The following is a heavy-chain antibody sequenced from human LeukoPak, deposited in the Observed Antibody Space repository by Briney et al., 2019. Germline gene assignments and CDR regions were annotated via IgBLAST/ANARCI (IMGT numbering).Heavy chain of an antibody. J-gene: IGHJ4*02. CDR3: ARGCSGGSCLDY. D-gene: IGHD2-15*01. V-gene: IGHV4-34*01. Sequence: PSETLSLTCAVYGGSFSGYYWSWIRQPPGKGLEWIGEINHSGSTNYNPSLKSRVTISVDTSKNQFSLKLSSVTAADTAVYYCARGCSGGSCLDYWGQGTLVTVSS. CDR1: GGSFSGYY. CDR2: INHSGST.